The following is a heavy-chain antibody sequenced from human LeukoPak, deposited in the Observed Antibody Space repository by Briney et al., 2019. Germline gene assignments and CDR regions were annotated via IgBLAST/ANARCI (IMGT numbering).Heavy chain of an antibody. CDR2: TWYDGRNK. CDR3: AREVFGSGSCPDY. Sequence: PGTSLRLSCAASGITFNAIHWVRQTPGMGLEWVALTWYDGRNKYYADSVKGRFTISIDNSKNMVYLHMNSLRADDTAVYYCAREVFGSGSCPDYWGQGTPVTVSS. J-gene: IGHJ4*02. V-gene: IGHV3-33*01. CDR1: GITFNA. D-gene: IGHD3-10*01.